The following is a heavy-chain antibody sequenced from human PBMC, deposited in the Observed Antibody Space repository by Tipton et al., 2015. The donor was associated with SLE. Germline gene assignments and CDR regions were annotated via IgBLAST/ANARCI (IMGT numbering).Heavy chain of an antibody. CDR2: INHSGST. CDR1: GGSFSGYY. CDR3: AGSPEQQLVRGDYYYGMDV. V-gene: IGHV4-34*01. Sequence: LRLSCAVYGGSFSGYYWSWIRQPPGKGLEWIGEINHSGSTNYNPSLKSRVTISVDTSKNQFSLKLSSVTAADTAVYYCAGSPEQQLVRGDYYYGMDVWGQGTTVTVSS. J-gene: IGHJ6*02. D-gene: IGHD6-13*01.